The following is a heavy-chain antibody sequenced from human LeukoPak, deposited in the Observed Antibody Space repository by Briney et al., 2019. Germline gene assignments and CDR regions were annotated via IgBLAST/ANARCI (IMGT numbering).Heavy chain of an antibody. CDR2: INHSGST. J-gene: IGHJ4*02. Sequence: SETLTLTCAVYGGSFSGYYWSWIRQPPGKGLEWIGEINHSGSTNYNPSLKSRVTISVDTSKNQFSLKLSSVTAADTAVYYCARGEVADYWGQGTLVTVSS. V-gene: IGHV4-34*01. CDR3: ARGEVADY. CDR1: GGSFSGYY.